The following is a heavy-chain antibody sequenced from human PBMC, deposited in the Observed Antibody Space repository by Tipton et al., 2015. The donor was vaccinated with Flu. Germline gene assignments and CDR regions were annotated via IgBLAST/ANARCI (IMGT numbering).Heavy chain of an antibody. V-gene: IGHV3-53*01. D-gene: IGHD1/OR15-1a*01. CDR1: GFTVSGEY. J-gene: IGHJ3*01. CDR2: ITGSDT. CDR3: AKDHSRSPAAIDQEHFDV. Sequence: SLRLSCEVSGFTVSGEYMSWVRQAAGRGLEWVSGITGSDTFYADSVRGRFTVFGDNSRTIVYLQMNSLRVEDTAIYYCAKDHSRSPAAIDQEHFDVWGQGTTVTVSS.